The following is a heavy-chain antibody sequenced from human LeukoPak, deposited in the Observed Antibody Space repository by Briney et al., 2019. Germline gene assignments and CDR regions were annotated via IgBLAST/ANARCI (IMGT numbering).Heavy chain of an antibody. J-gene: IGHJ4*02. CDR1: GFSLGIHW. D-gene: IGHD6-13*01. V-gene: IGHV3-48*01. CDR3: AKDRRDSSSWYGRSYFDY. Sequence: GGSLRLSCAVSGFSLGIHWMTWVRQAPGRGLEWVSYISSSSSTIYYADSVKGRFTISRDNAKNSLYLQMNSLRAEDTAVYYCAKDRRDSSSWYGRSYFDYWGQGTLVTVSS. CDR2: ISSSSSTI.